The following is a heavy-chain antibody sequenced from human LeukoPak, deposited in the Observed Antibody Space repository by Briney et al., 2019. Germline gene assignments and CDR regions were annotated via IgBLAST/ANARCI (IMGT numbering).Heavy chain of an antibody. J-gene: IGHJ4*02. D-gene: IGHD1-26*01. V-gene: IGHV3-13*01. CDR2: LGIAGDT. CDR1: GFTVSSYA. CDR3: ARQKQSHGNFDY. Sequence: GGSLRLSCAASGFTVSSYAMHWVRQPIGKGLEWVSALGIAGDTFYPGSVKGRFTISRENAKNSLYLQMNSLRAEDTAMCYRARQKQSHGNFDYWGQGTLVTVSS.